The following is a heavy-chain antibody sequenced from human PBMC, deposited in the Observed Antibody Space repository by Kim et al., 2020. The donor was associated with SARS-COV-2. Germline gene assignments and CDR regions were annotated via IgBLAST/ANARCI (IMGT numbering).Heavy chain of an antibody. D-gene: IGHD1-20*01. CDR2: ISGSGGST. CDR3: AKHSGAAWGQPYNDAFDI. J-gene: IGHJ3*02. V-gene: IGHV3-23*01. Sequence: GGSLRLSCAASGFTFSSYAMSWVRQAPGKGLEWVSAISGSGGSTYYADSVKGRFTISRDNSKNTLYLQMNSLRAEDTAVYYCAKHSGAAWGQPYNDAFDIWGQGTMVTVSS. CDR1: GFTFSSYA.